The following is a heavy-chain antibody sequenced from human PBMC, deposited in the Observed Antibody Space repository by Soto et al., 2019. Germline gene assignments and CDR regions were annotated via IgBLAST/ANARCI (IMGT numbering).Heavy chain of an antibody. J-gene: IGHJ3*02. CDR2: ISYDGSNK. Sequence: PGGSLRLSCAASGFTFSSYEMNWVRQAPGKGLEWVAVISYDGSNKYYADSVKGRFTISRDNSKNTLYLQMNSLRAEDTAVYYCARDPRLGKVGWAFDIWGQGTMVTVS. V-gene: IGHV3-30-3*01. CDR3: ARDPRLGKVGWAFDI. D-gene: IGHD7-27*01. CDR1: GFTFSSYE.